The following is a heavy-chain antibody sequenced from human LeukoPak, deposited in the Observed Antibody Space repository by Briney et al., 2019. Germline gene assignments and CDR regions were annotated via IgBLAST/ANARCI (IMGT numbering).Heavy chain of an antibody. CDR1: GGSISSYY. CDR3: ARGGRSSGWYGVYYYYYYMDV. D-gene: IGHD6-19*01. Sequence: SETLSLTCTVSGGSISSYYWSWIRQPPGKGLEWIGYIYYSGSTNYNPSLKSRVTISVDTSKNQFSLKLSSVTAADTAVYYCARGGRSSGWYGVYYYYYYMDVWGKGTTVTVSS. J-gene: IGHJ6*03. V-gene: IGHV4-59*12. CDR2: IYYSGST.